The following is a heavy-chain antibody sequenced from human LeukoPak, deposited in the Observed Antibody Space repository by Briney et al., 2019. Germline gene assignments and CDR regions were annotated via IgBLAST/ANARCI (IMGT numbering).Heavy chain of an antibody. V-gene: IGHV3-23*01. J-gene: IGHJ4*02. D-gene: IGHD1-7*01. CDR2: VGGGNDI. CDR3: AKDATPRNSFWDHFDS. Sequence: GGSLRLSCVASGFTFSIHGMSWVRQAPGKGLEWVSSVGGGNDIHYADSVKGRFTASRDDSKSTVYLQMNSVRVEDTASYFCAKDATPRNSFWDHFDSWGQGTLVTVSS. CDR1: GFTFSIHG.